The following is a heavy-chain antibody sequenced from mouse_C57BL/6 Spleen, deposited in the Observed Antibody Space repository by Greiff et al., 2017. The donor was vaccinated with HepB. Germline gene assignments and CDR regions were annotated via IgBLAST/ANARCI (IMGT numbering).Heavy chain of an antibody. CDR2: ISYDGSN. CDR1: GYSITSGYY. V-gene: IGHV3-6*01. J-gene: IGHJ2*01. Sequence: EVKLQESGPGLVKPSQSLSLTCSVTGYSITSGYYWNWIRQFPGNKLEWMGYISYDGSNNYNPSLKNRISITRDTSKNQFFLKLNSVTTEDTATYYCARWYYAPYYFDYWGQGTTLTVSS. D-gene: IGHD1-1*01. CDR3: ARWYYAPYYFDY.